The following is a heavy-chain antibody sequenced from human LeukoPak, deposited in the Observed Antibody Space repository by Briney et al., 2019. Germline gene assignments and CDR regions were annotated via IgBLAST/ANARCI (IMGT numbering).Heavy chain of an antibody. CDR3: ARVIVESEYYYDSSGYRANWFDP. J-gene: IGHJ5*02. D-gene: IGHD3-22*01. CDR2: ISAYNGNT. CDR1: GYTFPSYG. V-gene: IGHV1-18*01. Sequence: ASVKVSCKASGYTFPSYGISWVRQAPGQGLEWMGWISAYNGNTNYAQKLQGRVTMTTDTSTSTAYMELRSLRSDDTAVYYCARVIVESEYYYDSSGYRANWFDPWGQGTLVTVSS.